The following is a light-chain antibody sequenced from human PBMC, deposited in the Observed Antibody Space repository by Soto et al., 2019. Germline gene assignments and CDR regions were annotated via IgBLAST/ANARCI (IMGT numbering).Light chain of an antibody. CDR2: DAS. J-gene: IGKJ5*01. Sequence: EIVLTQSPASLSLSPGERATLSCRASQSVNSNLAWYQHKPGQAPRLLIYDASNRATGIPARFSGSGSGTYFTLTVSSLEPEDFAVYYGQHGSDWPPFTFGQGTRLE. CDR1: QSVNSN. CDR3: QHGSDWPPFT. V-gene: IGKV3-11*01.